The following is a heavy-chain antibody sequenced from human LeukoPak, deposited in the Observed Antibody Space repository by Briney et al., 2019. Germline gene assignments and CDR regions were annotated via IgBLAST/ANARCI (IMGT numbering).Heavy chain of an antibody. Sequence: SETLSLTCTVSGGSVSSDSYYWSWIRRPPGKGLEWIGHISYSGTTDYNPSLKSRVIISIDISQNQFSLKLSSVTAADTAVYYRAGAPNPTFFDYWGQGPLATVSS. J-gene: IGHJ4*02. CDR1: GGSVSSDSYY. V-gene: IGHV4-61*01. CDR3: AGAPNPTFFDY. CDR2: ISYSGTT.